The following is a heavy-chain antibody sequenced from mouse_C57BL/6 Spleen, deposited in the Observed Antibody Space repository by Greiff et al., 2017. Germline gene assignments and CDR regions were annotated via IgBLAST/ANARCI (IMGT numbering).Heavy chain of an antibody. Sequence: VQLQQSGAELVRPGASVKLSCTASGFNIKDYYMHWVKQRPEQGLEWIGRIDPEDGDTEYAPKFQGKATMTADTSSTTAYLQLSSLTSEDTAVYYCTTGYYGNYDWYFDVWGTGTTVTVSS. J-gene: IGHJ1*03. CDR3: TTGYYGNYDWYFDV. V-gene: IGHV14-1*01. D-gene: IGHD2-1*01. CDR2: IDPEDGDT. CDR1: GFNIKDYY.